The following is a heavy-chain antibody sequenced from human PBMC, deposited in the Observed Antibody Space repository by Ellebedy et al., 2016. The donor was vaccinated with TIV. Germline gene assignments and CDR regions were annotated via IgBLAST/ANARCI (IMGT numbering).Heavy chain of an antibody. CDR3: ARFRSGIVVVPAHYGMDV. D-gene: IGHD2-2*01. CDR2: IYHVGST. Sequence: SETLSLXXGVSGVSISASNWWTWVRQSPGKGLEWIGEIYHVGSTNYNPSLKSRLIISVDKSKNQFSLKLSSVTAADTAVYYCARFRSGIVVVPAHYGMDVWGQGTTVTVSS. V-gene: IGHV4-4*02. J-gene: IGHJ6*02. CDR1: GVSISASNW.